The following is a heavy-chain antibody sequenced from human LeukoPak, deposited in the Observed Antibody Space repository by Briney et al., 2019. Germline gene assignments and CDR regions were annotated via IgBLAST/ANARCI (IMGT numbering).Heavy chain of an antibody. J-gene: IGHJ4*02. CDR3: AKDFWSGYYPNY. Sequence: GGSLRLSCAASGFTFSSYAMTWVRQAPGKGLEWVSGSGSGGSTYYVDSVKGRFTISRDNSKNTLYLQMNSLRAEYTAVYYCAKDFWSGYYPNYWGQGTLVTVSS. D-gene: IGHD3-3*01. CDR2: SGSGGST. V-gene: IGHV3-23*01. CDR1: GFTFSSYA.